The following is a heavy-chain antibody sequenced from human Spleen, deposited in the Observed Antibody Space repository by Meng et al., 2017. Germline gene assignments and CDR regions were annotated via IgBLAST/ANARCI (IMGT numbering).Heavy chain of an antibody. J-gene: IGHJ5*02. CDR2: ISTYNGNT. D-gene: IGHD2-2*01. CDR1: GYTFINFG. V-gene: IGHV1-18*01. CDR3: ARGSVGGDFDP. Sequence: QVVFVSSGAEVKKPGTSVKVSCKASGYTFINFGINWIRQAPGQGLEWMGWISTYNGNTNYAQKFQDRVTMTTDRSTSTAYMELRSLKSDDTAVYYCARGSVGGDFDPWGQGTLVTVSS.